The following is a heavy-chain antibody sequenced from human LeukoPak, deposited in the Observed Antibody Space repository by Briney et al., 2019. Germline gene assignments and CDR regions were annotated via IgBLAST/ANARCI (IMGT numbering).Heavy chain of an antibody. D-gene: IGHD3-10*01. V-gene: IGHV3-7*01. J-gene: IGHJ4*02. CDR3: ARDRGSSGSYYQLPEYYFDY. CDR1: GFTFSSYW. Sequence: GGSLRLSCAASGFTFSSYWMGWVRQAPGKGLEWVVNIKQDGSEKYHVDSVKGRFTISRDNAKNSLYLQMNSLRAEDTAVYYCARDRGSSGSYYQLPEYYFDYWGREPWSPSPQ. CDR2: IKQDGSEK.